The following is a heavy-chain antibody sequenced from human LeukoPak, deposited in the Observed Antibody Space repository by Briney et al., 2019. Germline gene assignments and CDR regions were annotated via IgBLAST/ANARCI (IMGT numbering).Heavy chain of an antibody. D-gene: IGHD4-17*01. CDR3: AKDRRYGEGGAFDY. CDR1: GFRFSDYG. CDR2: MQYDGIDR. J-gene: IGHJ4*02. Sequence: GGSLRLSCAPSGFRFSDYGMHWVRQSAGKGLEWVAFMQYDGIDRFYGDSVKGRFTISRDNSKNTLYLQMNSLRAEDTALYYCAKDRRYGEGGAFDYWGQGNLVTLSS. V-gene: IGHV3-30*02.